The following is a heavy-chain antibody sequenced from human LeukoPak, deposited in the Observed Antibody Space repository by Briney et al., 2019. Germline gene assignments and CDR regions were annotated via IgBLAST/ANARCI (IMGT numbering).Heavy chain of an antibody. CDR1: GGTFSSYA. CDR3: ARDIRGARNLGSFDY. J-gene: IGHJ4*02. D-gene: IGHD1-26*01. CDR2: IIPILGIA. V-gene: IGHV1-69*04. Sequence: SVKVSCKASGGTFSSYAISWVRQAPGQGLEWMGRIIPILGIANYAQKFQGRVTITADKSTSTAFMELSSLRSEDTAVYYCARDIRGARNLGSFDYWGQGTLVTVSS.